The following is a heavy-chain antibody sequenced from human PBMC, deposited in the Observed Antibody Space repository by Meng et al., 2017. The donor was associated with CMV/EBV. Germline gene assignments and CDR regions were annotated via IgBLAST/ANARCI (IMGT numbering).Heavy chain of an antibody. Sequence: GGSLRLSCAASGFTFDDYAMHWVRQAPGKGLEWVSGISWNSGSIGYADSVKGRFTISRDNAKNTLYLQMNSLRAEDTAVYYCAREDYGYYGMDVWGQGTTVTVSS. CDR3: AREDYGYYGMDV. CDR1: GFTFDDYA. V-gene: IGHV3-9*01. CDR2: ISWNSGSI. J-gene: IGHJ6*02.